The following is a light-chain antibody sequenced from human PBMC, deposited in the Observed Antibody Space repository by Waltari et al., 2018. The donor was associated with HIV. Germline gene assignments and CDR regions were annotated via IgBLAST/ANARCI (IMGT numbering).Light chain of an antibody. J-gene: IGLJ1*01. V-gene: IGLV1-40*01. CDR2: ANS. Sequence: QSVLTQPPSVSGAPGQRVTISCTGRSSNIGAGYDVHWYQQLPGTAPKLLIYANSNRPSGVPDRFSGSKSGTSASLAITGLQAEDEADYYCQSYDSSLSAHYVFGTGTKVTVL. CDR3: QSYDSSLSAHYV. CDR1: SSNIGAGYD.